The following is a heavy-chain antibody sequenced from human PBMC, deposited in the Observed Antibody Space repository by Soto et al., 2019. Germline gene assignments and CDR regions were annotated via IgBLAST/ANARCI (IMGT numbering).Heavy chain of an antibody. Sequence: PSETLSLTCAVYGGSFSGYYWSWIRQPPGKGMEWIGEINHSGSTNYNPSLKSRVTISVDTSKNHFSLKLSSVTAADTAVYYCARGLHLSIAARPFYYYYGMDVWGQGATVTVSS. V-gene: IGHV4-34*01. CDR1: GGSFSGYY. CDR2: INHSGST. J-gene: IGHJ6*02. D-gene: IGHD6-6*01. CDR3: ARGLHLSIAARPFYYYYGMDV.